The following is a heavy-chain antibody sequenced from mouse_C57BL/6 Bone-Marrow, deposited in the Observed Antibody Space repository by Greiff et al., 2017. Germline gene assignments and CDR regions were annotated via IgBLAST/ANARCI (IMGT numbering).Heavy chain of an antibody. D-gene: IGHD2-4*01. CDR3: ARADYDGCYFDY. J-gene: IGHJ2*01. CDR1: GYTFTSYT. CDR2: IYPGSGST. V-gene: IGHV1-55*01. Sequence: QVQLQQPGAEFVKPGASVKMSCKASGYTFTSYTITWVKQRPGQGLEWIGAIYPGSGSTNYNEKFKSKVTLTVDTSSSTAYMQLSSLTSEDSAVYYCARADYDGCYFDYWGQGTTLTVSS.